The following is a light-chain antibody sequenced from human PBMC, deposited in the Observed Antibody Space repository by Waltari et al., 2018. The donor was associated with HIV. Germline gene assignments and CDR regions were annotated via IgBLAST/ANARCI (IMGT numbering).Light chain of an antibody. CDR1: SSNIAAGYG. CDR3: QSYDSSLSVVV. CDR2: GNS. J-gene: IGLJ2*01. Sequence: QSVLTQPPSVSGAPGQRVTISCTGSSSNIAAGYGVHRYQQLPGTAPHLLIYGNSNRPSGVPDRFSGSTSGTSASLAITGLQAEDEADYYCQSYDSSLSVVVFGGGTKLTVL. V-gene: IGLV1-40*01.